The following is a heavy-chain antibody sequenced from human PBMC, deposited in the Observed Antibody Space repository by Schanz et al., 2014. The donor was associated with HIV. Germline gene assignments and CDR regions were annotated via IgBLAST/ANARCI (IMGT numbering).Heavy chain of an antibody. CDR1: GFTLSGYT. CDR2: IYYDGINK. CDR3: ARDSYYDRSRYSGYYYYGMDV. J-gene: IGHJ6*02. V-gene: IGHV3-33*01. Sequence: QVQLVESGGGVVQPGRSLRLSCAASGFTLSGYTMHWVRQAPGKGLEWVTLIYYDGINKHYADSVKGRFTVSRDSSKNTLYLQMNNLRAEDTALYYCARDSYYDRSRYSGYYYYGMDVWGQGTTVTVS. D-gene: IGHD3-9*01.